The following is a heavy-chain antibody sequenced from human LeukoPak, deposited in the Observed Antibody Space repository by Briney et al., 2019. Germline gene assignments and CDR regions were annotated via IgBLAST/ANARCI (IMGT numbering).Heavy chain of an antibody. CDR1: GFSFTNYG. D-gene: IGHD2-2*01. CDR3: ARDAPDCRITKWHTEDHNRYMDG. V-gene: IGHV3-30*02. J-gene: IGHJ6*03. Sequence: GGSLRLSCAASGFSFTNYGMHWVRQAPGKGLEWVAFIRYDGGKTHYVDSVKGRFTVSRGNSNKTLYLQMNDLRAKDTAVYYWARDAPDCRITKWHTEDHNRYMDGWGKGTTVTVTS. CDR2: IRYDGGKT.